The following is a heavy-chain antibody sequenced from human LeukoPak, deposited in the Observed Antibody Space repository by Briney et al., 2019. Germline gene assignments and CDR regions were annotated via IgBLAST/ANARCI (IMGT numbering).Heavy chain of an antibody. Sequence: ASVKVSCKAFGYTFTTFGISWVRQAPGQGLEWTGWISAYNGNTNYAQKLQGRVTMTTDTSTSTAYMELRSLRSDDTAVYYCARAGFRVVDYWGQGTLVTVSS. CDR2: ISAYNGNT. CDR1: GYTFTTFG. CDR3: ARAGFRVVDY. V-gene: IGHV1-18*01. J-gene: IGHJ4*02.